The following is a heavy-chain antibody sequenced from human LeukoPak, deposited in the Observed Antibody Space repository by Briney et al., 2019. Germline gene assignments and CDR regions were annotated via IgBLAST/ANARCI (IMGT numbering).Heavy chain of an antibody. D-gene: IGHD3-22*01. Sequence: GRSLRLSCAASGFTFSSYAMHWVRQAPGKGLEWVAVISYDGSNKYYADSVKGRFTISRDNSKNTLYLQMNSLRAEDTAVYYCAKDLITNLVRGVRFFDAFDIWGQGTMVTVSS. CDR2: ISYDGSNK. J-gene: IGHJ3*02. CDR3: AKDLITNLVRGVRFFDAFDI. V-gene: IGHV3-30*04. CDR1: GFTFSSYA.